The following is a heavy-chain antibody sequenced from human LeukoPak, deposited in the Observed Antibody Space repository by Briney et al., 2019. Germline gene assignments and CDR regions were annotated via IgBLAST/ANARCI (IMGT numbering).Heavy chain of an antibody. CDR2: INHSGGT. V-gene: IGHV4-34*01. D-gene: IGHD1-26*01. CDR3: ARKYSGSYYGP. CDR1: GGSFSGYY. Sequence: SETLSLTCAVYGGSFSGYYWSWIPQPPGKGLEWIGEINHSGGTNYNPSLKSRVTISVDTSKNQFSLKLSSVTAADTAVYYCARKYSGSYYGPWGQGTLVTVSS. J-gene: IGHJ5*02.